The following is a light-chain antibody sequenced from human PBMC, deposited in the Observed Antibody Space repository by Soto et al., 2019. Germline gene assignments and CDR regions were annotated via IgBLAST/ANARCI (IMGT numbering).Light chain of an antibody. CDR3: TSFAPGRIYV. Sequence: QSVLTQPASVSGSPGQSITISCTGTVGLVSWYQQHPGKVPKLIIYEVSHRFSGLSYRFSGSKSGNTASLTISGLQAEDEGDYYCTSFAPGRIYVFGSGTKVTVL. V-gene: IGLV2-14*03. CDR2: EVS. CDR1: VGL. J-gene: IGLJ1*01.